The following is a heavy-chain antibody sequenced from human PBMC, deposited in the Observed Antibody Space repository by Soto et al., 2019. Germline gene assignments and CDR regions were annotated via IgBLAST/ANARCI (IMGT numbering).Heavy chain of an antibody. Sequence: GGSLRISCAASGFTFSSYGMHWVRQAPGKGLEWVAVIWYDGSNKYYADSVKGRFTISRDNSKNTLYLQMNSLRAEDTAVYYCARRPEMSYYYYYGMDVWGQGTTVTVSS. CDR2: IWYDGSNK. V-gene: IGHV3-33*01. J-gene: IGHJ6*02. CDR1: GFTFSSYG. CDR3: ARRPEMSYYYYYGMDV.